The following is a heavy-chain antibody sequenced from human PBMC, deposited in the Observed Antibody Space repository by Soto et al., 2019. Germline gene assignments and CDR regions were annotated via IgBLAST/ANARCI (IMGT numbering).Heavy chain of an antibody. D-gene: IGHD6-19*01. Sequence: QVQLQASGPGLVKPSETLSLTCTVSGGSISSYYWSWIRQPPGKGLEWIGYIYDRGSTNYNPSLESRVTMSLDTSRKQFSLRLSSLTAADTAVYFCAGPHISGYYVPFDFWGPGTLVTVSS. CDR3: AGPHISGYYVPFDF. J-gene: IGHJ4*02. CDR1: GGSISSYY. CDR2: IYDRGST. V-gene: IGHV4-59*03.